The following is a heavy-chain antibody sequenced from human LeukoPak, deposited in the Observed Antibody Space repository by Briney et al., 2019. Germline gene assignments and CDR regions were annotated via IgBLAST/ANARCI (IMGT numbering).Heavy chain of an antibody. V-gene: IGHV3-23*01. CDR3: ARDHDSSGYYYY. CDR2: ISGSGGST. Sequence: GGSLRLSCAASGFTFSSYAMTWVRQAPGKGLEWVSAISGSGGSTYYADSVKGRFTISRDNSKNTLYLQMNSLRAEDTAVYYCARDHDSSGYYYYCGRGTLVTVSS. J-gene: IGHJ4*02. CDR1: GFTFSSYA. D-gene: IGHD3-22*01.